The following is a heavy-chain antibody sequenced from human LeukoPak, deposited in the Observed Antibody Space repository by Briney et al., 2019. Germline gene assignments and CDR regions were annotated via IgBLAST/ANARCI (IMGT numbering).Heavy chain of an antibody. CDR2: INQDGSEK. D-gene: IGHD5-24*01. V-gene: IGHV3-7*01. CDR3: ARWEMATITGDF. Sequence: GGSLRLSCAASGFTFPRYWMSWVRQAPGKGLEWVANINQDGSEKKYMDSVKGRFTISRDNAKNSLYLRMNSLRAEDTAVYYCARWEMATITGDFWGQGSLVTVSS. J-gene: IGHJ4*02. CDR1: GFTFPRYW.